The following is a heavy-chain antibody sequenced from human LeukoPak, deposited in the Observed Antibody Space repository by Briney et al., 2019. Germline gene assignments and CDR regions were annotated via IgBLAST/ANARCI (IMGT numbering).Heavy chain of an antibody. V-gene: IGHV4-59*08. CDR1: GGSISSYY. CDR2: IYYSGST. CDR3: ASPGRYYFQH. J-gene: IGHJ1*01. Sequence: SETLSLTCTVSGGSISSYYWSLIRQPPGKGLEWIGYIYYSGSTNYNPSLKSRVTISVDTSKNQFSLKLSSVTAADTAVYYCASPGRYYFQHWGQGTLVTVSS. D-gene: IGHD3-10*01.